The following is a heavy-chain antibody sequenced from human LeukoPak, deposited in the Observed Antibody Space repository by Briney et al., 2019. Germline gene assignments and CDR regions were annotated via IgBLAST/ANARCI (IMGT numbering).Heavy chain of an antibody. D-gene: IGHD6-19*01. CDR2: ISSSGSTI. Sequence: PGGSLRLSCAASGFTFSSYEMNWVRQAPGKGLEWVSYISSSGSTIYYADSVKGRFTISRDNAKNSLYLQMNSLRAEDTAVYYCAILPPGGSSGWYVQGWGQGTLVTVSS. J-gene: IGHJ4*02. V-gene: IGHV3-48*03. CDR1: GFTFSSYE. CDR3: AILPPGGSSGWYVQG.